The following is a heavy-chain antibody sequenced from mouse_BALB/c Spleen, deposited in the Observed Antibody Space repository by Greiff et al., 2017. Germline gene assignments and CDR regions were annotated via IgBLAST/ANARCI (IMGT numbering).Heavy chain of an antibody. J-gene: IGHJ4*01. V-gene: IGHV3-2*02. CDR3: ARWTYGKDYAMDY. Sequence: EVQLQQSGPGLVKPSQSLSLTCTVTGYSITSDYAWNWIRQFPGNKLEWMGYISYSGSTSYNPSLKSRISITRDTSKNQFFLQLNSVTTEDTATYDCARWTYGKDYAMDYWGQGTSVTVSS. CDR1: GYSITSDYA. CDR2: ISYSGST. D-gene: IGHD2-10*02.